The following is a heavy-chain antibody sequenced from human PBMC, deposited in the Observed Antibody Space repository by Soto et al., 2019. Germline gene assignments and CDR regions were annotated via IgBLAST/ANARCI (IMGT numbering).Heavy chain of an antibody. J-gene: IGHJ6*02. Sequence: PSETLSLTCAVSGGSIVSPNCWSGFRQSPGKGLEWIGEIYHSGTTNYNPSLKSRVTISLEKSKNQFSLKMTSVTAADTAMYYCAKEVVVVPGAIRGYGLDVWGPGTTVTV. CDR1: GGSIVSPNC. V-gene: IGHV4-4*02. D-gene: IGHD2-2*02. CDR3: AKEVVVVPGAIRGYGLDV. CDR2: IYHSGTT.